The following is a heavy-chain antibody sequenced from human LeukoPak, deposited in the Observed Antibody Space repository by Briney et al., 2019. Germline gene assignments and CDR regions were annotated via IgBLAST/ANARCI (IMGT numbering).Heavy chain of an antibody. CDR1: GFIFSSYS. Sequence: GGTLRLSCAASGFIFSSYSMSWVRQAPGKGLEWISYINTDSSAIYYADSVRGRFTISRENAKNSLYLQMNSLRAGDTAVYYCARDGPGYIDLWGRGTLVTVSS. J-gene: IGHJ2*01. V-gene: IGHV3-48*01. CDR3: ARDGPGYIDL. CDR2: INTDSSAI. D-gene: IGHD1-14*01.